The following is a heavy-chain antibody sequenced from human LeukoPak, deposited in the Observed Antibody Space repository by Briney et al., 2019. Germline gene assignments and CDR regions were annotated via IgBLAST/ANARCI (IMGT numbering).Heavy chain of an antibody. J-gene: IGHJ3*02. CDR1: GFTFSDYY. D-gene: IGHD3-3*01. CDR3: ARDSDSNFVGSFDI. V-gene: IGHV3-11*06. Sequence: PGGSLRLSCAASGFTFSDYYMSWIRQAPGKGLEWVSYISSSSSYTNYADSVKGRFTISRDNAKNSLNLQMNSLRVEDTAVYYCARDSDSNFVGSFDIWGQGTMVTVSS. CDR2: ISSSSSYT.